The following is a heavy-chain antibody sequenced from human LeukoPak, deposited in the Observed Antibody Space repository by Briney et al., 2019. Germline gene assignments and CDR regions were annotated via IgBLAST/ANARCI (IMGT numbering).Heavy chain of an antibody. CDR2: FDPEDGET. Sequence: ASVKVSCKVSGYTLTELSMHWVRQAPGKGLEWMGGFDPEDGETIYAQKFQGRVTMTEDTSTDTAYMELSSLRSEDTAVYYCARDTYDSSGYYRYLDYWGQGTLVTVSS. J-gene: IGHJ4*02. V-gene: IGHV1-24*01. CDR1: GYTLTELS. CDR3: ARDTYDSSGYYRYLDY. D-gene: IGHD3-22*01.